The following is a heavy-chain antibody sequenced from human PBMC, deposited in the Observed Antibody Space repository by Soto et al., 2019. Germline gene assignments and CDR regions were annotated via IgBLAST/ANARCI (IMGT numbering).Heavy chain of an antibody. J-gene: IGHJ3*02. CDR2: IYPDDSDT. V-gene: IGHV5-51*01. CDR1: GYSFTSYW. CDR3: ARHSSGFAAFDI. D-gene: IGHD3-22*01. Sequence: GESLKISCKGSGYSFTSYWIAWVRQMPGKGLEWMGIIYPDDSDTRYSPSFQGQVTISADKSISTAFLQWSSLKASDTALYYCARHSSGFAAFDIWGQGTMVTVSS.